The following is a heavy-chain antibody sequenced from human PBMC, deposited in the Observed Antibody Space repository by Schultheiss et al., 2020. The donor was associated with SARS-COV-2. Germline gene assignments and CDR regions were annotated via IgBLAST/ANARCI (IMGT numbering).Heavy chain of an antibody. D-gene: IGHD5-12*01. J-gene: IGHJ4*02. V-gene: IGHV3-74*01. CDR3: ARAMATIIGIFDY. CDR1: GFTFSTYW. CDR2: IDGDGSDT. Sequence: GGSLRLSCAASGFTFSTYWLHWVRQAPGKGLVWVSRIDGDGSDTNYADSMKGRFTISRDNAKNTLYLQMNSLRAEDTAVYYCARAMATIIGIFDYWGQGTLVTVSS.